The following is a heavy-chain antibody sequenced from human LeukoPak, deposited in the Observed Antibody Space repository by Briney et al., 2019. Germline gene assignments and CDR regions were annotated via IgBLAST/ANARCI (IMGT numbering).Heavy chain of an antibody. CDR3: ARRPPPSSSGWYTLDY. CDR2: INPSGGST. D-gene: IGHD6-19*01. J-gene: IGHJ4*02. CDR1: GYTFTSYY. V-gene: IGHV1-46*01. Sequence: ASVKVSCKASGYTFTSYYMHWVRQAPGQGLEWMGIINPSGGSTSYAQKFQGRVTMTRDTSTSTVYMELSSLRSEDTAVYYCARRPPPSSSGWYTLDYWGQGTLVTVSS.